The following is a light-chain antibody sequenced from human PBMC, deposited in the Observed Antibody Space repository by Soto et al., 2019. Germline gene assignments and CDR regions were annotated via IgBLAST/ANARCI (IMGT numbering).Light chain of an antibody. Sequence: EIVLTQSPGTLSLSPGERATLSCRASQSVSSNYLAWYQQKPGQAPRLLIYGASSRATGIPDRFSGSGSGTDFTLTISRLEPEDFAVYYCQQYGSLPPWTFGQGTKVEIK. CDR2: GAS. CDR3: QQYGSLPPWT. V-gene: IGKV3-20*01. J-gene: IGKJ1*01. CDR1: QSVSSNY.